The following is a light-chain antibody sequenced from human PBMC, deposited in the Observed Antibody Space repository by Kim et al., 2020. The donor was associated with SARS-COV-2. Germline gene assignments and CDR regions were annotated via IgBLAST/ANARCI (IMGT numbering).Light chain of an antibody. J-gene: IGLJ1*01. V-gene: IGLV2-14*03. CDR1: SSDVGCYNY. CDR2: DVG. CDR3: SSYTSSSTLYV. Sequence: QSINVSCTGTSSDVGCYNYVSWYHLHPGKAPILVIYDVGNRPSGVSTRFSGAESGNTASLTISGVQAEDEADYYCSSYTSSSTLYVFGTGTKVTVL.